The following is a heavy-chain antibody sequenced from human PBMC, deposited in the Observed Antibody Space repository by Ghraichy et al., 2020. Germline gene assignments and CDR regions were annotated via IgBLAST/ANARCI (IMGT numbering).Heavy chain of an antibody. CDR1: GFTFSHYA. Sequence: GGSLRLSCSASGFTFSHYAMHWVRQAPGKGLEYVSAISSDGGITYYGDSVRGRFSVSRDNSKNTLYLQMSGLRAEDTSIFYCVKDAGDNSGWYEFDYWGQGTLVTVSS. J-gene: IGHJ4*02. V-gene: IGHV3-64D*06. D-gene: IGHD6-19*01. CDR3: VKDAGDNSGWYEFDY. CDR2: ISSDGGIT.